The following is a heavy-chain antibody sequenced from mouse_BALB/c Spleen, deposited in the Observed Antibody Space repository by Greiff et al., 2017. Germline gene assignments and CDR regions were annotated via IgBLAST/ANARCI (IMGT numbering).Heavy chain of an antibody. Sequence: EVQLQESGPELVKPGASVKMSCKASGYTFTSYVMHWVKQKPGQGLEWIGYINPYNDGTKYNEKFKGKATLTSDKSSSTAYMELSSLTSEDSAVYYCARRGGDWYFDVWGAGTTVTVSS. V-gene: IGHV1-14*01. CDR1: GYTFTSYV. CDR2: INPYNDGT. CDR3: ARRGGDWYFDV. J-gene: IGHJ1*01.